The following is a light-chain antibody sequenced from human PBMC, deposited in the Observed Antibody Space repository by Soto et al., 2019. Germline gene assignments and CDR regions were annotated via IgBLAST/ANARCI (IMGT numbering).Light chain of an antibody. J-gene: IGKJ5*01. CDR3: QVRTNWSIA. CDR1: QSVSSY. Sequence: EFVLTQSPATLSLSPGERATLSCRASQSVSSYLAWYQQKPGQAPRLLIYDASNRATGIPARFSGTGSGTDFTLTINKLEPEDFAVYYCQVRTNWSIAFGRGTRLEIK. V-gene: IGKV3-11*01. CDR2: DAS.